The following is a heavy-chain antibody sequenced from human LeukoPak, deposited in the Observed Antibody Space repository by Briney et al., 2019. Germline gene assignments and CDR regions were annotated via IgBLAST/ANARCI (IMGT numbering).Heavy chain of an antibody. V-gene: IGHV1-18*01. CDR2: ISAYNGNT. D-gene: IGHD3-16*02. J-gene: IGHJ4*02. CDR1: GYTFTSYV. Sequence: GASVKVSCKASGYTFTSYVISWVRQAPGQGLEWMGWISAYNGNTNHAQKLQGRVTMTPDTSTSTAYMELRSLRSDDTAVYYCARVNYDYVWGSYRLPDYWGQGTLVTVSS. CDR3: ARVNYDYVWGSYRLPDY.